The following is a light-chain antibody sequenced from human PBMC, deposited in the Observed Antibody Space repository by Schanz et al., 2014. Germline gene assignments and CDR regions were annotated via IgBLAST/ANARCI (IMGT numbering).Light chain of an antibody. J-gene: IGLJ3*02. Sequence: QSALTQPASVSGSPGQSITISCTGTSSDVGGYNYVSWYQQHPGKAPKLIIYDVTNRPSGVSNRFSGSESGNTASLTISGLQAEDEADYYCTSYTSGSTPWVFGGGTKLTVL. CDR2: DVT. CDR3: TSYTSGSTPWV. V-gene: IGLV2-14*01. CDR1: SSDVGGYNY.